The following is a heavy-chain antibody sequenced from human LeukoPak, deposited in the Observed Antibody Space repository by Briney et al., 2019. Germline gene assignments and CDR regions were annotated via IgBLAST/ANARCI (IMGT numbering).Heavy chain of an antibody. CDR2: INPNSGGT. CDR1: GYTFTGYY. Sequence: ASVKGSCKASGYTFTGYYMHWVRQAPGQGLEWMGWINPNSGGTNYAQKFQGRVTMTRDTSISTAYMELSRLRSDDTAVYYCARDLATEWFGELLLDWGQGTLVTVSS. J-gene: IGHJ4*02. V-gene: IGHV1-2*02. D-gene: IGHD3-10*01. CDR3: ARDLATEWFGELLLD.